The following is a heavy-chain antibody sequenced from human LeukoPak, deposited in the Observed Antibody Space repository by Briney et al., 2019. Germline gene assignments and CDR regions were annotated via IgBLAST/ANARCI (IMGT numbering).Heavy chain of an antibody. CDR3: ARVSVVGASRWDY. V-gene: IGHV1-2*02. Sequence: ASVKVSCKASGYTFTGYYMHWVRQAPGQGLEWMGWINPNSGGTNYAQKFQGRVTMTRDTSISTAYMELSRLRSDDTAVYHCARVSVVGASRWDYWGQGTLVTVSS. J-gene: IGHJ4*02. CDR1: GYTFTGYY. D-gene: IGHD1-26*01. CDR2: INPNSGGT.